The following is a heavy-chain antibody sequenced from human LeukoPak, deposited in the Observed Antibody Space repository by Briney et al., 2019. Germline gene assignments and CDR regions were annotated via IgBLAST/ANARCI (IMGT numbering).Heavy chain of an antibody. CDR3: ARGPPYDYGDNWFDP. CDR1: GYTFTSYD. D-gene: IGHD4-17*01. Sequence: GASVKVSCKAPGYTFTSYDINWVRQATGQGLEWMGWMNPNSGNTGYAQKFQGRVTMTRNTSISTAYMELSSLRSEDTAVYYCARGPPYDYGDNWFDPWGQGTLLTVSS. J-gene: IGHJ5*02. CDR2: MNPNSGNT. V-gene: IGHV1-8*01.